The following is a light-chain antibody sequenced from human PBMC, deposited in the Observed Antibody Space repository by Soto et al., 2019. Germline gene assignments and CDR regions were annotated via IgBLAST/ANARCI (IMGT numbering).Light chain of an antibody. CDR1: QSVTTF. V-gene: IGKV3-11*01. CDR2: DAS. Sequence: EIVLTQSPATLSLSPGERATLSCRVSQSVTTFLAWYQQKPGQAPRLLIYDASHRATGIPARFSGGGSGTDFTLTISSLEPEDFAVYYCQQRSNWPLTFGGGTKVEIK. J-gene: IGKJ4*01. CDR3: QQRSNWPLT.